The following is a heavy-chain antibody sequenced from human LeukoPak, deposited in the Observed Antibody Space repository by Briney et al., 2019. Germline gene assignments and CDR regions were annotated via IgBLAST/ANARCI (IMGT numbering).Heavy chain of an antibody. Sequence: SETLSLTCTVSGGSISSGSYYWSWLRQPAGKGLEWIGRIYTSGSTNYNPSLKSRVTISVDTSKNQFSLKLSSVTAADTAVYYCARGRKKYSRLVGALNLKGYYFDYWGQGTLVTVSS. CDR3: ARGRKKYSRLVGALNLKGYYFDY. CDR1: GGSISSGSYY. V-gene: IGHV4-61*02. J-gene: IGHJ4*02. CDR2: IYTSGST. D-gene: IGHD1-26*01.